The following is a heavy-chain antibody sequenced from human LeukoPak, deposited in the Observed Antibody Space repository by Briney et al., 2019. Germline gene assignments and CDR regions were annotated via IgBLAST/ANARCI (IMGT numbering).Heavy chain of an antibody. D-gene: IGHD2-2*01. V-gene: IGHV1-18*01. CDR1: GYTFSSYA. Sequence: ASVKVSCKASGYTFSSYAISWVRQAPGQGLEWMGWISAYNGNTNYAQKLQGRVTMTTDTSTSTAYMELRSLRSDDTAVYYCARDHCSSTSCYWTTGYYYYYGMDVWGQGTTVTVSS. CDR3: ARDHCSSTSCYWTTGYYYYYGMDV. J-gene: IGHJ6*02. CDR2: ISAYNGNT.